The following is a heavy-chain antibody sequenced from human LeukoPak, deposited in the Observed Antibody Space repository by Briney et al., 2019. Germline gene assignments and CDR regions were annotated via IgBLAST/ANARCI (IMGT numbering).Heavy chain of an antibody. Sequence: PGGSLRLSCVASGFNFRNYGMNWVRQAPGKGLEWVAAVSDDGDKTYYGDSVKGRFTVSRDNSKNTLYLQMSSLRAEDTAVYYCAGRTCYFDYWGQGTLVTVSS. CDR2: VSDDGDKT. V-gene: IGHV3-23*01. CDR1: GFNFRNYG. J-gene: IGHJ4*02. D-gene: IGHD3-10*01. CDR3: AGRTCYFDY.